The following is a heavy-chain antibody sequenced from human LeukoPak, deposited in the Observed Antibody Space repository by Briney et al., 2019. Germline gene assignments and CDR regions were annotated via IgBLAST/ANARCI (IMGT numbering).Heavy chain of an antibody. CDR3: ASLPSNTVTHDY. D-gene: IGHD4-11*01. CDR1: GYSISSSYY. J-gene: IGHJ4*02. Sequence: PSETLSLTCAVSGYSISSSYYWGWIRQPPGKGLEWIGTIYHSGSTHYNPSLKSRVIPSVDTSKNQFSLKLRSVTAADTAVYYCASLPSNTVTHDYWGQGTLVTVSS. V-gene: IGHV4-38-2*01. CDR2: IYHSGST.